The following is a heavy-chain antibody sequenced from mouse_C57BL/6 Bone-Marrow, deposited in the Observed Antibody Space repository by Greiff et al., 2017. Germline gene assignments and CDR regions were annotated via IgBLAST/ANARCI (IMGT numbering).Heavy chain of an antibody. CDR3: ARFLNWAWFAY. Sequence: VQLQQPGAELVKPGASVKMSCKASGYTFTSYWITWVKQRPGQGLEWIGDIYPGSGSTNYNEKFKSKATLTVDKSSSTAYMQLSSLTSEDSAVYYCARFLNWAWFAYWGQGTLVTVSA. CDR1: GYTFTSYW. V-gene: IGHV1-55*01. D-gene: IGHD4-1*02. CDR2: IYPGSGST. J-gene: IGHJ3*01.